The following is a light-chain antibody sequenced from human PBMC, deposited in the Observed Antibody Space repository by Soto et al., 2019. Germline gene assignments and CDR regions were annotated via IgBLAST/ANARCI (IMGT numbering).Light chain of an antibody. V-gene: IGLV2-11*01. CDR1: SSDVGGYNY. CDR3: CSYGAR. CDR2: DVS. J-gene: IGLJ3*02. Sequence: QSVLTQPRSVSGSPGQSGAISCTGTSSDVGGYNYVSWYQQHPGKAPKLMIYDVSKRPSGVPDRFSGSKSGNTASLTISGLRAEDEADYYCCSYGARFGGGTKLTVL.